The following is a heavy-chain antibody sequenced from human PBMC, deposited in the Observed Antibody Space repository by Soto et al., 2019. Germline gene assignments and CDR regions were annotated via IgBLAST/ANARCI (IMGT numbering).Heavy chain of an antibody. CDR3: AGRSSYYGSGSSQSYYYYGMDV. CDR1: GGSISSSSYY. Sequence: SETLSLTCTVSGGSISSSSYYWGWIRQPPGKGLEWIGSIYYSGSTYYNPSLKSRVTISVDTSKNQFSLKLSSVTAADTAVYYCAGRSSYYGSGSSQSYYYYGMDVWGQGTTVTVSS. J-gene: IGHJ6*02. D-gene: IGHD3-10*01. CDR2: IYYSGST. V-gene: IGHV4-39*01.